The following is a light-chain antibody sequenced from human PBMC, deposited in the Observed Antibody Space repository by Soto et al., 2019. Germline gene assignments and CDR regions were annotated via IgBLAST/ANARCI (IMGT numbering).Light chain of an antibody. CDR3: SSYGGSNNVL. Sequence: QSALTQPPSASGSPGQSVTISCSGTSSDVATYNFVSWYQQHPGKAPKILIYEVSKRASGVPHRFSGSKSGNTASLTVSGLQADDEADYFCSSYGGSNNVLFGGGTKVTVL. J-gene: IGLJ2*01. CDR2: EVS. CDR1: SSDVATYNF. V-gene: IGLV2-8*01.